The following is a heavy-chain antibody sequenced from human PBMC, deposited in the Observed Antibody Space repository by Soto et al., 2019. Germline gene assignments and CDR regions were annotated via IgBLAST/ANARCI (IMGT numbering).Heavy chain of an antibody. CDR2: ISGSGGST. D-gene: IGHD3-10*01. V-gene: IGHV3-23*01. Sequence: GGSLRLSCAASGFTFSSYAMSWVRQAPGKGLEWVSAISGSGGSTYYPDSVKGRFTISRDNSKNTLCLQVNGLRAEDTAVYYCAKEKGVRGVTSDYWGQGTLVTVS. CDR3: AKEKGVRGVTSDY. J-gene: IGHJ4*02. CDR1: GFTFSSYA.